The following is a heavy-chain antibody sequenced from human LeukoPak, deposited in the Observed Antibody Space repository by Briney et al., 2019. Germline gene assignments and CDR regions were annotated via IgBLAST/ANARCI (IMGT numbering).Heavy chain of an antibody. Sequence: SVKVSCKASGGTFSSYAISWVRQAPGQGLEWMGGIIPIFGTANYAQKFQGRVTITADESTSTAYVELSSLRSEDTAVYYCARDTDYGGNPHFDYGGQGTLVTVSS. V-gene: IGHV1-69*13. CDR1: GGTFSSYA. D-gene: IGHD4-23*01. CDR2: IIPIFGTA. CDR3: ARDTDYGGNPHFDY. J-gene: IGHJ4*02.